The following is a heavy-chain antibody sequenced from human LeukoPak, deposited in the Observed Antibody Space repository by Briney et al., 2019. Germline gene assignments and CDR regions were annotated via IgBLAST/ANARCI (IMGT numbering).Heavy chain of an antibody. J-gene: IGHJ6*03. Sequence: SETLSLTCAVSGSSISSGYFWGWIRQPPGKGLEWIGSINHSGTTYYNPSLKSRVTMSVDTSKNQLSLNVTSVTAADTAVYYCARVGGTTIFGGASITPNYYMDVWGKGTTVIVSS. V-gene: IGHV4-38-2*01. CDR2: INHSGTT. D-gene: IGHD3-3*01. CDR1: GSSISSGYF. CDR3: ARVGGTTIFGGASITPNYYMDV.